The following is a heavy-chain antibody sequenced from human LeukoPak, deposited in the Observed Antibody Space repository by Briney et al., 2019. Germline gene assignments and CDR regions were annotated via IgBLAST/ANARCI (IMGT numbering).Heavy chain of an antibody. V-gene: IGHV1-18*04. CDR3: ARDPVAVTTDDAFDI. J-gene: IGHJ3*02. CDR2: VSAYNVNT. D-gene: IGHD4-17*01. Sequence: ASVKVSCKASVYTFTSYGISWVRHAPGQGREWMGWVSAYNVNTNYAQKLQGRVTMTTDTSTSTAYMELRSLRSDDTAVYYCARDPVAVTTDDAFDIWGQGTMVTVSS. CDR1: VYTFTSYG.